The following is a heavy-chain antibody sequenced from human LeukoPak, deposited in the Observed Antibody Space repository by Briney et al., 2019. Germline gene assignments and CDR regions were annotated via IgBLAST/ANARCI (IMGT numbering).Heavy chain of an antibody. CDR2: ISSSSSYI. Sequence: PGGSLRLSCAASGFTFSSYSMNWVRQAPGKGLEWVSSISSSSSYIYYADSVKGRFTISRDNAKNSLYLQMNSLRAEDTAVYYCARDEVGATTEFDYWGQGTLVTASS. J-gene: IGHJ4*02. D-gene: IGHD1-26*01. CDR3: ARDEVGATTEFDY. CDR1: GFTFSSYS. V-gene: IGHV3-21*01.